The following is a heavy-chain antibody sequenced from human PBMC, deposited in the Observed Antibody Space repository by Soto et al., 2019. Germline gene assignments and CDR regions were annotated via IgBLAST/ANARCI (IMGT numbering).Heavy chain of an antibody. Sequence: QVQLVQSGAEVKKPGASVKVSCKASGYTFTSYGISWVRQAPGQGLEWMGWISAYNGNTNYAQKLQGRVTMTTDTSTSTAYMELRSLRSDDTAVYYCARSALVVVPAAMARRLDPWGQGTLVTVSS. D-gene: IGHD2-2*01. V-gene: IGHV1-18*01. CDR2: ISAYNGNT. CDR3: ARSALVVVPAAMARRLDP. J-gene: IGHJ5*02. CDR1: GYTFTSYG.